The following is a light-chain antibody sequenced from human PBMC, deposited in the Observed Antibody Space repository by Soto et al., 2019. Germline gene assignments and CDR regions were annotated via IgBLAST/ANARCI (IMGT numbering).Light chain of an antibody. CDR3: QQYSNWLT. J-gene: IGKJ4*01. CDR2: EAS. Sequence: EIVMTQSPATLSVSPGERATLSCRASQSISSNLAWYQQKPGQAPRLLISEASTRATDIPARFSGSGSGTEFTLTISSLQSEDFAVYYCQQYSNWLTFGGGTKVDIK. V-gene: IGKV3-15*01. CDR1: QSISSN.